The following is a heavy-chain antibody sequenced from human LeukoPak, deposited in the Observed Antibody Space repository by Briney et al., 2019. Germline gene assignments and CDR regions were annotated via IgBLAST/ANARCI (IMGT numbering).Heavy chain of an antibody. CDR3: ARDSHSYGDYNY. V-gene: IGHV3-48*04. J-gene: IGHJ4*02. Sequence: GGSLRLSCAASGFTFSSYTMNWVRQAPGKGLEWVSYIGSSSSTIYYADSVKGRFTISRDNTKNSLYLQMSSLRAEDTAVYYCARDSHSYGDYNYWGQGTLVTVSS. CDR2: IGSSSSTI. D-gene: IGHD4-17*01. CDR1: GFTFSSYT.